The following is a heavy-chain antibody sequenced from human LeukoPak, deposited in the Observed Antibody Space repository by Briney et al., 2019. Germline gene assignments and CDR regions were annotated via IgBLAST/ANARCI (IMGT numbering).Heavy chain of an antibody. CDR3: TIAVAGLNYFDY. J-gene: IGHJ4*02. D-gene: IGHD6-19*01. CDR2: IYYSGST. CDR1: GGSISSSSYY. V-gene: IGHV4-39*01. Sequence: SETLSLTCTVSGGSISSSSYYWGWIRQPPGKGLEWIGSIYYSGSTYYNPSLKSRVTISVDTSKNQFSLKLSSVTAADTAVYYCTIAVAGLNYFDYWGQGTLVTVSS.